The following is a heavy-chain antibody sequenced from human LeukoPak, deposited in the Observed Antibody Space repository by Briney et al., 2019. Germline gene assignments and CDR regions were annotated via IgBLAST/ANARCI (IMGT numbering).Heavy chain of an antibody. D-gene: IGHD3-22*01. CDR3: ARGPYSYDSSGAFDI. V-gene: IGHV4-61*02. CDR2: ISSSGST. CDR1: GDSISSGDYY. J-gene: IGHJ3*02. Sequence: SETLSLTCTVSGDSISSGDYYWSWIRQPAGKGLEWIGRISSSGSTNYNPSLKSRVTISVATSKNQFSLKLSSVTAADTAVYFCARGPYSYDSSGAFDIWGQGTTVTVSS.